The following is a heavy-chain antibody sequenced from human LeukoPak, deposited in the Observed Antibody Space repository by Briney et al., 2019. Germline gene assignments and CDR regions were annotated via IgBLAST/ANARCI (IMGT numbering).Heavy chain of an antibody. V-gene: IGHV4-34*01. CDR1: GGSFSGYY. J-gene: IGHJ5*02. CDR3: AREEDGYNSQGWFDP. CDR2: INHSGST. Sequence: SETLSLTCAVYGGSFSGYYWSWIRQPPGKGLEWIGEINHSGSTNYNPSLKSRVTISVDTSKNQFSLKLSSVTAADTAVYYCAREEDGYNSQGWFDPWGQGTLVTVSS. D-gene: IGHD5-24*01.